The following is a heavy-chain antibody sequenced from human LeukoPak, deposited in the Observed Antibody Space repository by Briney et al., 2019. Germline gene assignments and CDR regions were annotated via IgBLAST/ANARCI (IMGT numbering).Heavy chain of an antibody. CDR2: IYSGGST. Sequence: PGGSLRLSCAASGFTVSSNYMSWVRQAPGKGLEWVSVIYSGGSTYYADSVKGRFIISRDNSKNTLYLQMNSLRAEDTAVYYCARARYDAWGFDPWGQGTLVTVSS. D-gene: IGHD7-27*01. CDR3: ARARYDAWGFDP. V-gene: IGHV3-53*01. J-gene: IGHJ5*02. CDR1: GFTVSSNY.